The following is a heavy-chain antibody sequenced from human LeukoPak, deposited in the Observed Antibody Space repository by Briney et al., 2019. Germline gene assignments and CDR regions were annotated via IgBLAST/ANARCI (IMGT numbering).Heavy chain of an antibody. CDR3: AKVADSSGYYWGAGMDV. CDR2: ISGSGGST. D-gene: IGHD3-22*01. J-gene: IGHJ6*02. V-gene: IGHV3-23*01. CDR1: GFTFSSYA. Sequence: GGSLRLSCAASGFTFSSYAMSWARQAPGKGLEWVSAISGSGGSTYYADSVKGRFTISRDNSKNTLYLQMNSLRAEDTAVYYCAKVADSSGYYWGAGMDVWGQGTTVTVSS.